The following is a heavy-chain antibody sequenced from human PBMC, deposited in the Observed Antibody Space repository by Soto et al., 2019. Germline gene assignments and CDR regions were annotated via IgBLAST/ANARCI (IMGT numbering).Heavy chain of an antibody. J-gene: IGHJ6*02. V-gene: IGHV4-59*01. D-gene: IGHD2-2*01. Sequence: LSLTCTVSGGSISSYYWSWIRQPPGKGLEWIGYIYHSGSTNYNPSLKSRVTISVDTSKNQFSLKLSSVTAADTAVYYCARGGVVPAGFYYYYGMDVWGQGTTVTVSS. CDR3: ARGGVVPAGFYYYYGMDV. CDR1: GGSISSYY. CDR2: IYHSGST.